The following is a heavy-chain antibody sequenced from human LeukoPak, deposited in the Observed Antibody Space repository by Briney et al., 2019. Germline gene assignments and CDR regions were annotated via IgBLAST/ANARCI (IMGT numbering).Heavy chain of an antibody. D-gene: IGHD2-15*01. CDR1: GFTFSSYG. J-gene: IGHJ4*02. Sequence: PGGSLRLSCAASGFTFSSYGMHWVRQAPGKGLEWVAVISYDGSNKYYADSVKGRFTISRDNSKNTLYLQMNSLRAEDTAVYYCAKTPGDCTGGTCYSFDYWGQGSLVTVSS. V-gene: IGHV3-30*18. CDR2: ISYDGSNK. CDR3: AKTPGDCTGGTCYSFDY.